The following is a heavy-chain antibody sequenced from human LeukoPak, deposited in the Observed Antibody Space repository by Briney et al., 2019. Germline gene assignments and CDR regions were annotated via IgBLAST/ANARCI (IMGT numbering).Heavy chain of an antibody. CDR2: IYSGGST. CDR1: GFTVSSNY. V-gene: IGHV3-66*01. CDR3: ARAVRGVIITKGYFQH. Sequence: PGGSLRLSCAASGFTVSSNYMSWVRQAPGKGLEWVSVIYSGGSTYYAGSVKGRFTISRDNSKNTLYLQMNSLRAEDTAVYYCARAVRGVIITKGYFQHWGQGTLVTVSS. J-gene: IGHJ1*01. D-gene: IGHD3-10*01.